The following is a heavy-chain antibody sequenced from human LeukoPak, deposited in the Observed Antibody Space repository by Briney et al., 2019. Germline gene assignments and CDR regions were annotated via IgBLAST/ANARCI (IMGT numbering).Heavy chain of an antibody. CDR2: IYGSGTT. Sequence: PSETLSLTCTVSGGSISSYYWSWIRQSARKGLEWIGRIYGSGTTDYNPSLKSRVTMSVDTAKNQVSLRLNSVTAADTAVYYCARDSGTTGEVKFDPWGQGSLVTVSS. CDR3: ARDSGTTGEVKFDP. CDR1: GGSISSYY. J-gene: IGHJ5*02. V-gene: IGHV4-4*07. D-gene: IGHD3-10*01.